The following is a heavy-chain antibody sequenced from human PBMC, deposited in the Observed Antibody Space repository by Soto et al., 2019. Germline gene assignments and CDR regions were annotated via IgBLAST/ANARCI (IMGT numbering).Heavy chain of an antibody. D-gene: IGHD6-6*01. V-gene: IGHV2-5*02. CDR3: ARLNSSRGMDV. Sequence: QITLKESGPTLVKPTQTLTLTCTFSGFSLSTSGVGVGWIRQPPGKALEWLALIYWDDDKRYSPSLKSRLTIPKDISKIHVVLTMTNMDPVDTAPSYCARLNSSRGMDVRGQGTTVTVSS. J-gene: IGHJ6*02. CDR2: IYWDDDK. CDR1: GFSLSTSGVG.